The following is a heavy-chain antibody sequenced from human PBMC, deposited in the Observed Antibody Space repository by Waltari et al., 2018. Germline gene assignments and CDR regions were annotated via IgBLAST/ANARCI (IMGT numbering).Heavy chain of an antibody. J-gene: IGHJ4*02. V-gene: IGHV3-7*01. CDR3: ARGRVDFAY. CDR1: GFAFSTYW. CDR2: VKEDGSEK. Sequence: EVQLVESGGNLVQPGGSLRLSCAASGFAFSTYWMSWVRQAPGKGVEGVANVKEDGSEKYYVDSVKGRFTISRDNAKNSLDLQMNSLRAEDTAVYFCARGRVDFAYWGQGTLVTVSS.